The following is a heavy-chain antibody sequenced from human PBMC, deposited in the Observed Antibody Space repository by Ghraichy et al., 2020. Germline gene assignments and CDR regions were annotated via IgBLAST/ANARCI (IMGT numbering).Heavy chain of an antibody. D-gene: IGHD3-3*01. CDR2: IYYSGST. CDR1: GGSISSSSYY. CDR3: ARHVNYDFWSGPGLSGSDDKPFDY. J-gene: IGHJ4*02. Sequence: SETLSLTCTVSGGSISSSSYYWGWIRQPPGKGLEWIGSIYYSGSTYYNPSLKSRVTISVDTSKNQFSLKLSSVTAADTAVYYCARHVNYDFWSGPGLSGSDDKPFDYWGQGTLVTVSS. V-gene: IGHV4-39*07.